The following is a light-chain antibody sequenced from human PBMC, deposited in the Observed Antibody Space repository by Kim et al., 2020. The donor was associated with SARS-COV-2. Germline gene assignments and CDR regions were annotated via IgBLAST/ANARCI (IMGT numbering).Light chain of an antibody. CDR1: PGVSSN. Sequence: PGARAPLPCSASPGVSSNLAWYQQKPGQAPRLLIYGASTRATGIPARFSGSGSGTEFTLTISSLQSEDFAVYYCQQYNNWPYTFGQGTKLEIK. V-gene: IGKV3-15*01. CDR2: GAS. CDR3: QQYNNWPYT. J-gene: IGKJ2*01.